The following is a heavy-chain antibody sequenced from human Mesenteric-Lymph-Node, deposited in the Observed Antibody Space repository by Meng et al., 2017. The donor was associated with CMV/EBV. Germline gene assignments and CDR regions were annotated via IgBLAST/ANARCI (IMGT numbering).Heavy chain of an antibody. D-gene: IGHD2-15*01. CDR1: GDSIGRSLW. CDR2: ISHSGDT. J-gene: IGHJ4*02. CDR3: ARSPGWWSLDY. Sequence: SETLSLTCAVSGDSIGRSLWWSWVRQPPGKGLEWLGEISHSGDTKYKSSLQSRFTISADMTKNHFDLKLTSVTAADKGVYFCARSPGWWSLDYWGQGILVTVSS. V-gene: IGHV4-4*02.